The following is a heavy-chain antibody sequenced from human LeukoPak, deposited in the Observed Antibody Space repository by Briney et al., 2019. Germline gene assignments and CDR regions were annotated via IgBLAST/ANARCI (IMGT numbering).Heavy chain of an antibody. V-gene: IGHV3-9*01. D-gene: IGHD2-15*01. CDR1: GFTFDDYA. CDR2: ISWNSGSI. J-gene: IGHJ4*02. CDR3: AKDIGDIVVGSPSYYFDY. Sequence: GGSLRLSCAASGFTFDDYAMHWVRQAPGKGLEWASGISWNSGSIGYADSVKGRFTISRDNAKNSLYLQMNSLRAEDTALYYCAKDIGDIVVGSPSYYFDYWGQGTLVTVSS.